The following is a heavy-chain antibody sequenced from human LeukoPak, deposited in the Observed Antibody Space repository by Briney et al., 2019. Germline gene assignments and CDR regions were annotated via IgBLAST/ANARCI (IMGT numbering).Heavy chain of an antibody. D-gene: IGHD3-16*01. CDR1: GFTFSSYG. J-gene: IGHJ4*02. CDR3: AREDDYVWGSYYPY. Sequence: GGSLRLSCAASGFTFSSYGMHWVRQAPGKGLEWVAVISYDGSNKYYADSVKGRFTISRDNSKNTLYLQMNSLRAEDTAVYYCAREDDYVWGSYYPYWGQGTLVTVSS. V-gene: IGHV3-30*03. CDR2: ISYDGSNK.